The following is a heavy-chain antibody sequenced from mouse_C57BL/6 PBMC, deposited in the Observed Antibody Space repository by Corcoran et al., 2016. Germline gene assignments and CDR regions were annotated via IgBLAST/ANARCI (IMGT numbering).Heavy chain of an antibody. V-gene: IGHV1-81*01. Sequence: QVQLQQSGAELARPGASVKLSCKASGYTFTSYGISWVKQRTGQGLEWIGEIYPRSGNTYYNEKFKGKATLTADKSSSTAYMELRSLTSEDSAVYFCAQTGTPYWGQGTLVTVSA. J-gene: IGHJ3*01. CDR2: IYPRSGNT. CDR3: AQTGTPY. D-gene: IGHD4-1*01. CDR1: GYTFTSYG.